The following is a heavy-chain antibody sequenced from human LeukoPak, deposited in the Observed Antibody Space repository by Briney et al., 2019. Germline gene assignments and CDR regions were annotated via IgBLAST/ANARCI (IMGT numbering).Heavy chain of an antibody. CDR1: GVSITSYY. D-gene: IGHD4-17*01. Sequence: SETLSLTCTVSGVSITSYYWSWIRQPPGKGLEWIGYIYYSGSTNYNPSLKSRVTISGDTSKNQFSLKLSSVTAADTAVYYCAREGYGDYLPNYYYYYMDVWGKGTTVTISS. V-gene: IGHV4-59*01. CDR3: AREGYGDYLPNYYYYYMDV. J-gene: IGHJ6*03. CDR2: IYYSGST.